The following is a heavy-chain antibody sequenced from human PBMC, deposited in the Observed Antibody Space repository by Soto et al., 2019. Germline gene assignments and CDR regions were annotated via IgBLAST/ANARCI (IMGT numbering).Heavy chain of an antibody. CDR3: ARDPEAGSYDY. V-gene: IGHV3-30-3*01. Sequence: GGSLRLSCAASGFTFSSYAMHWVRQAPGKGLEWVAVISYDGSNKYYADSVKGRFTISRDNSKNTLYLQMNSLRAEDTAVYYCARDPEAGSYDYWGQGTLVTVSS. J-gene: IGHJ4*02. CDR2: ISYDGSNK. D-gene: IGHD1-26*01. CDR1: GFTFSSYA.